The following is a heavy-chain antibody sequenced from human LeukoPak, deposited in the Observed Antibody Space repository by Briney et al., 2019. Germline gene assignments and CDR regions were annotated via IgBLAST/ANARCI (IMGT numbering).Heavy chain of an antibody. J-gene: IGHJ4*02. CDR2: ISSGSSAV. CDR1: GFTFTTYS. V-gene: IGHV3-21*01. CDR3: ARLGYCTNGVCDYYFDY. Sequence: SGGSLRLSCEASGFTFTTYSMTWVRQAPGKGLEWVSIISSGSSAVFSADALKGRFTISRDDAKNLLYLRMNSLRAEDTAVYYCARLGYCTNGVCDYYFDYWGQGTLVTVSS. D-gene: IGHD2-8*01.